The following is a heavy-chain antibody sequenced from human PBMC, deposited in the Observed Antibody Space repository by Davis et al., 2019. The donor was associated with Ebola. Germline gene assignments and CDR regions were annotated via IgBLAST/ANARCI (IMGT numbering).Heavy chain of an antibody. CDR1: GDSIRTNPYY. Sequence: SETLSLTCTVSGDSIRTNPYYWGWIRQPPGKRLEWIGYIYYNKNTKYNPSLKSRVTISIDTSKNQFSLNLNSVTAADTAVYYCARDFWSGYPGAYGLDVWGQGTTVTVSS. CDR3: ARDFWSGYPGAYGLDV. V-gene: IGHV4-61*05. J-gene: IGHJ6*02. D-gene: IGHD3-3*01. CDR2: IYYNKNT.